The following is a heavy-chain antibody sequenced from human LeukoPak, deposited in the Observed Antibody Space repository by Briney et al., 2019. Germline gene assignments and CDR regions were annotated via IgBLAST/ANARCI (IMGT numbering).Heavy chain of an antibody. CDR1: GFTFSSYA. V-gene: IGHV3-23*01. Sequence: GGSLRLSCAASGFTFSSYAMSWVRQAPGKGLEWVSAISGSGGSTYYADSVKGRFTISRDNSKNTLYLQMNSLRAEDTAVYYCAKDPSGGHGEYYFDYWGQGTLVTVSS. CDR3: AKDPSGGHGEYYFDY. CDR2: ISGSGGST. D-gene: IGHD3-10*01. J-gene: IGHJ4*02.